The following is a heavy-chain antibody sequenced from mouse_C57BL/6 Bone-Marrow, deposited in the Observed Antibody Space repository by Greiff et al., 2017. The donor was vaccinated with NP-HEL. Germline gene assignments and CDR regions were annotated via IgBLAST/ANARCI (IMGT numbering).Heavy chain of an antibody. Sequence: VQLQQPGAELVMPGASVKLSCKASGYTFTSYWMHWVKQRPGQGLEWIGEIDPSDSYTNYNQKFKGKSTLTVDKSSSTAYMQLSSLTSEDSAVYYCAREGNGSSYDYAMDYWGQGTSVTVSS. CDR2: IDPSDSYT. D-gene: IGHD1-1*01. CDR3: AREGNGSSYDYAMDY. V-gene: IGHV1-69*01. CDR1: GYTFTSYW. J-gene: IGHJ4*01.